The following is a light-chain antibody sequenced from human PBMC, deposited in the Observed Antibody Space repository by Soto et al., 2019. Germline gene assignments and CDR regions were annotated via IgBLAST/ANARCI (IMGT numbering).Light chain of an antibody. CDR1: QSFVHSDGNTY. Sequence: DVVLTQSPLSLPVTLGQPASISCRSSQSFVHSDGNTYLHWFQQRPGQSPRRLIYRVSTRDSGVPDRFSGGGSGTDFTLKISREEAEDVGVYYCMEGTYWPKTFGQGTKLEIK. J-gene: IGKJ2*01. V-gene: IGKV2-30*02. CDR2: RVS. CDR3: MEGTYWPKT.